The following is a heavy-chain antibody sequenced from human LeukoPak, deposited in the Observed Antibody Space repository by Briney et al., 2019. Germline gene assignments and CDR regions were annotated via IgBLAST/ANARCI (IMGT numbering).Heavy chain of an antibody. CDR2: INAGNGNT. CDR3: ARDPSSGWYGPPEYFQH. CDR1: GYTFTSYA. D-gene: IGHD6-19*01. Sequence: GASVKVSCKASGYTFTSYAMHWVRQAPGQRLEWMGWINAGNGNTKYSQKLQGRVTITRDTSASTAYMELSSLRSEDTAVYYCARDPSSGWYGPPEYFQHWGQGTLVTVSS. V-gene: IGHV1-3*01. J-gene: IGHJ1*01.